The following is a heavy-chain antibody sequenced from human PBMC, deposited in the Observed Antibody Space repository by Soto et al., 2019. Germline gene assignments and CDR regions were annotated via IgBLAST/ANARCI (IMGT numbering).Heavy chain of an antibody. CDR1: GYTFTGDY. J-gene: IGHJ4*02. Sequence: ASVKVSCKASGYTFTGDYLHWVRQAPGQGLEWMAWINPKSGYTKSAQKFQARVTLTRDTSISTAYIELRSLRSEDTAVYFCARYTGSNSLFDSWGQGTLVTVSS. V-gene: IGHV1-2*02. CDR3: ARYTGSNSLFDS. D-gene: IGHD1-26*01. CDR2: INPKSGYT.